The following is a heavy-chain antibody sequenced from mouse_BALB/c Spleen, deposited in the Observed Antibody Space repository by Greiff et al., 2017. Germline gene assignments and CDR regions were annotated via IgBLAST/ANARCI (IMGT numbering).Heavy chain of an antibody. CDR1: GYTFTSYV. V-gene: IGHV1-14*01. CDR3: ARKEVGDWFAY. CDR2: INPYNDGT. J-gene: IGHJ3*01. Sequence: VQLKESGPELVKPGASVKMSCKASGYTFTSYVMHWVKQKPGQGLEWIGYINPYNDGTKYNEKFKGKATLTSDKSSSTAYMELSSLTSEDSAVYYCARKEVGDWFAYWGQGTLVTVSA. D-gene: IGHD1-3*01.